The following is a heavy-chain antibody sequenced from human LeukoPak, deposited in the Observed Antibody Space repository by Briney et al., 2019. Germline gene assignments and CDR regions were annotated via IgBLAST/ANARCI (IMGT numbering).Heavy chain of an antibody. Sequence: PGGSLKLSCAASGFTFSGSAMHWVRQASGKGLEWVGRIRSKANSYATAYAASVKGRLTISRDDSKNTTYLQMNSLKTEDTAVYYCTSSIAAAGNYYYGMDVWGQGTTVTVSS. CDR1: GFTFSGSA. V-gene: IGHV3-73*01. D-gene: IGHD6-13*01. J-gene: IGHJ6*02. CDR3: TSSIAAAGNYYYGMDV. CDR2: IRSKANSYAT.